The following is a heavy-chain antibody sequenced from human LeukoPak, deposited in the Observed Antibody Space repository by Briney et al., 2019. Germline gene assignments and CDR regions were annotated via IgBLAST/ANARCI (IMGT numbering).Heavy chain of an antibody. J-gene: IGHJ5*02. CDR3: ARDSSGSYDGYNWFDP. V-gene: IGHV1-3*01. CDR1: GYTFTSYA. Sequence: ASVKVSCKASGYTFTSYAMHWVRQAPGQRLEWMGWINAGNGNTKYSQKFQGRVTITRDTSASTAYMELSSLRSEDTAVYYCARDSSGSYDGYNWFDPWGQGTLVTVSS. CDR2: INAGNGNT. D-gene: IGHD1-26*01.